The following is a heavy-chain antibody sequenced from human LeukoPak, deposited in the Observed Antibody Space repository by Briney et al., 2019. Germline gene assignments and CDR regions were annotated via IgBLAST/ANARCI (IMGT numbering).Heavy chain of an antibody. CDR1: GFTFSSYA. V-gene: IGHV3-23*01. CDR2: ISGSGGTT. Sequence: GGSLRLSCAASGFTFSSYAMSWVRQAPGKGLEWVAVISGSGGTTYYADSVKGRFTISRDNSENTLYLQMNSLSAEDTAVYYCAKDPGHNWYFDVWGRGTLVTVSS. D-gene: IGHD2-8*02. CDR3: AKDPGHNWYFDV. J-gene: IGHJ2*01.